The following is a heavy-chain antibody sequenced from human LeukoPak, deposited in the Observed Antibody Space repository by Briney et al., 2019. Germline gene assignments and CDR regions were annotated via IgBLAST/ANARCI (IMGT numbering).Heavy chain of an antibody. Sequence: ASVKVSCKASGYTFTSYGISWVRQAPGQGLEWMGWISAYNGNTNYAQKLQGRVTMTTETSTSTAYMELRSLRSDDTAVYYCARGGYYDSSGSYYFDYWGQGTLVTVSS. CDR1: GYTFTSYG. CDR3: ARGGYYDSSGSYYFDY. V-gene: IGHV1-18*01. J-gene: IGHJ4*02. CDR2: ISAYNGNT. D-gene: IGHD3-22*01.